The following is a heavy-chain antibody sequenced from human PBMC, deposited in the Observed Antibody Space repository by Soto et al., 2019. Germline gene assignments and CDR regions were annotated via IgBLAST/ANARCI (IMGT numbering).Heavy chain of an antibody. J-gene: IGHJ4*02. CDR3: ARGVTMVRGAIDY. Sequence: QVQLQESGPGLVKPSQTLFLTCTVSGGSISSGGYYWSWIRQHPGKGLEWIGSIYYSGSTYYNPSLKSRVTISVDTSKNHFSLTLSSVTAADTAVYYGARGVTMVRGAIDYWGQGTLVTVSS. V-gene: IGHV4-31*03. CDR2: IYYSGST. CDR1: GGSISSGGYY. D-gene: IGHD3-10*01.